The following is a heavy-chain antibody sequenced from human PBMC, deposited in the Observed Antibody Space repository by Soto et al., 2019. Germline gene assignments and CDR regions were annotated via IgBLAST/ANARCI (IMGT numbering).Heavy chain of an antibody. D-gene: IGHD3-10*01. Sequence: PSQTLSLTCAISGDSVSSNSAAWNWIRQSPSRGLEWLGRTYYRSKWYNDYAVSVKSRITINPDTSKNQFSLQLNSVTPEDTAMYYCARTGSVWGVSYYYYGMDVWGQGTTVTVSS. CDR1: GDSVSSNSAA. CDR2: TYYRSKWYN. J-gene: IGHJ6*02. CDR3: ARTGSVWGVSYYYYGMDV. V-gene: IGHV6-1*01.